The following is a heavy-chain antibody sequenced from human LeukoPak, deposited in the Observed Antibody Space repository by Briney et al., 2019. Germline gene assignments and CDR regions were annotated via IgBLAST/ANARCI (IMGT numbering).Heavy chain of an antibody. J-gene: IGHJ4*02. CDR1: GFTFSSYW. CDR3: VARGYCSTTSCLLEY. Sequence: GRSLRLSCAASGFTFSSYWMDWVRQAPGKGLVWVSRIKSDGSSTNYADSVKGRFTISRDNAKNTVYLQMNSLRAEDTAVYYCVARGYCSTTSCLLEYWGQGTLVTVSS. D-gene: IGHD2-2*01. V-gene: IGHV3-74*01. CDR2: IKSDGSST.